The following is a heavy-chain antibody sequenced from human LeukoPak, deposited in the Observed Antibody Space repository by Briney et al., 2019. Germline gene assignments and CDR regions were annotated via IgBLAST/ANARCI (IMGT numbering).Heavy chain of an antibody. V-gene: IGHV3-11*01. CDR2: ITSSGSTK. CDR3: ARNGQTTVTSNYYYYFLDV. J-gene: IGHJ6*03. D-gene: IGHD4-17*01. Sequence: GGSLRLSCAASGFIFSDYYKNWIRHAPGKGPEWVAYITSSGSTKYYANSVRGRFTISRDNGGNSLYLEMNSLTAEDSAIYYCARNGQTTVTSNYYYYFLDVWGTGTTVAVSS. CDR1: GFIFSDYY.